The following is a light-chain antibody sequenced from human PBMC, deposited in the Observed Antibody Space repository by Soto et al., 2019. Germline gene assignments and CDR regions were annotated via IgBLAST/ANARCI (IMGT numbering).Light chain of an antibody. CDR3: QQRSNWLT. Sequence: EIVLTQSPATLSLSPGERATLSCRASQSVSNYLAWYQQKPGQAPRLLIYDASNRATGIPARFSGSGSGTDFTLTISSLAHEDFAVYYCQQRSNWLTFGPGTKVDIK. CDR2: DAS. J-gene: IGKJ3*01. V-gene: IGKV3-11*01. CDR1: QSVSNY.